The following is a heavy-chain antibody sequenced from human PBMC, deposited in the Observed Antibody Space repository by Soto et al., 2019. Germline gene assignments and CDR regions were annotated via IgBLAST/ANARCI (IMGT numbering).Heavy chain of an antibody. CDR2: IYHSGST. D-gene: IGHD2-8*01. CDR1: GGSISSGGYS. V-gene: IGHV4-30-2*01. J-gene: IGHJ4*02. Sequence: PSETLSLTCAVSGGSISSGGYSWSWIRQPPGKGLEWIGYIYHSGSTYYNPSLKSRVTISVDRSKNQFSLKLSSVTAADTAVYYCARGAPHRYCTNGVCYIRYFDYWGQGTLVTVSS. CDR3: ARGAPHRYCTNGVCYIRYFDY.